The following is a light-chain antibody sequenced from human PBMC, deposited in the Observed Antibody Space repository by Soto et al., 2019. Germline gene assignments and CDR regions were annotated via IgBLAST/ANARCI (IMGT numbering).Light chain of an antibody. Sequence: DLVMTQSPLSLPVTPGEPASISCRSSQSLLHSNGYNYLDWYLQKPGQSPQLLIYLGSNRASGVXEXXSGSGSGTDFTLKISRVEAEDVGVYYCMHALQTPGTFGQGTKVAIK. V-gene: IGKV2-28*01. CDR2: LGS. CDR1: QSLLHSNGYNY. CDR3: MHALQTPGT. J-gene: IGKJ1*01.